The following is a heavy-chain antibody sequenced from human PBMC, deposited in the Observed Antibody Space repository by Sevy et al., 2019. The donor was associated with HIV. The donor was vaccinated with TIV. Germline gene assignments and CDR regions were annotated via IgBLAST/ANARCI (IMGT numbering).Heavy chain of an antibody. Sequence: GGSLRLSCAASGFTFNTHVMNWVRQAPGKGLEWVSSISGFGNTYYADSVRGRFTISRDNAKNTLYLQMNSLRADDTPVYYCAKVLNPALESMMEVTVRSLKGFDVWGQGTMVTVSS. D-gene: IGHD3-22*01. CDR3: AKVLNPALESMMEVTVRSLKGFDV. CDR1: GFTFNTHV. J-gene: IGHJ3*01. CDR2: ISGFGNT. V-gene: IGHV3-23*01.